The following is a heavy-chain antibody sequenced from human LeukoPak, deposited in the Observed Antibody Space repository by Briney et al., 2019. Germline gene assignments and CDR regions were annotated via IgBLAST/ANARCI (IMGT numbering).Heavy chain of an antibody. CDR2: ISYDGSNK. CDR3: ASVVPAAYNAFDI. Sequence: GRSLRLSCAASGFTFSSYAMHWVRQAPGEGLEWVAVISYDGSNKYYADSVKGRFTISRDNSKNTLYLQMNSLRAEDTAVYYCASVVPAAYNAFDIWGQGTMVTVSS. V-gene: IGHV3-30-3*01. D-gene: IGHD2-2*01. CDR1: GFTFSSYA. J-gene: IGHJ3*02.